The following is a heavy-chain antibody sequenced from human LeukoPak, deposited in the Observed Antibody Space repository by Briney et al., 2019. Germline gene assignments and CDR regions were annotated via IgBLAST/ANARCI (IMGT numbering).Heavy chain of an antibody. CDR1: GGSISSGSYY. CDR3: ARVTTGGYYNY. V-gene: IGHV4-61*02. D-gene: IGHD3-22*01. J-gene: IGHJ4*02. Sequence: SETLSLTCTVSGGSISSGSYYWSWIRQPAGKGLEWIGRIYTSGSTNYNPSLKSRVTVSLDTSENHFSLKLSSVTAADTAVYYCARVTTGGYYNYWGQGTLVTVSS. CDR2: IYTSGST.